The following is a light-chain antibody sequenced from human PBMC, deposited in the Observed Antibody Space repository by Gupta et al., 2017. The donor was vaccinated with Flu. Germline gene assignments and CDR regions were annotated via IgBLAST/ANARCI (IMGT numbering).Light chain of an antibody. CDR1: SLRSYY. Sequence: SSELTQDPAVSVTLGQTVRITCQGDSLRSYYASWFQQKPGQAPALVIYGKNNRPSGIPDRFSGSRSGNTASLTITGAQAEDEADYYCNSRDSSGNQLVFGGGTKLTVL. CDR3: NSRDSSGNQLV. V-gene: IGLV3-19*01. J-gene: IGLJ2*01. CDR2: GKN.